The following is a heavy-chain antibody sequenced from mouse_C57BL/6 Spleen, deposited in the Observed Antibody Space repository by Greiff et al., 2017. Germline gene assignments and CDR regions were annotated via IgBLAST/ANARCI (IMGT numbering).Heavy chain of an antibody. J-gene: IGHJ2*01. V-gene: IGHV1-80*01. Sequence: QVQLQQSGAELVKPGASVKISCKASGYAFSSYWMNWVKQRPGKGLEGIGQIYPGDGDTNYNGKFKGKATLTADKSSSTAYLQLRSLTSEDSAVYFCARLAYYGSDGYEYYFDYWGQGTTLTVSS. D-gene: IGHD1-1*01. CDR2: IYPGDGDT. CDR3: ARLAYYGSDGYEYYFDY. CDR1: GYAFSSYW.